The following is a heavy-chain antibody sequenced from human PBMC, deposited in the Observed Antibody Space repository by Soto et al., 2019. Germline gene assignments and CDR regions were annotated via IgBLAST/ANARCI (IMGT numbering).Heavy chain of an antibody. J-gene: IGHJ4*02. CDR1: GFTFSSYA. D-gene: IGHD2-8*01. V-gene: IGHV3-30-3*01. CDR3: ARAVLMVYAIPDY. CDR2: ISYDGSNK. Sequence: PGGSLRLSCAASGFTFSSYAMHWVRQAPGKGLEWVAVISYDGSNKYYADSVKGRFTISRDNSKNTLYLQMNSLRAEDTAVYYCARAVLMVYAIPDYWGQGTLVTVSS.